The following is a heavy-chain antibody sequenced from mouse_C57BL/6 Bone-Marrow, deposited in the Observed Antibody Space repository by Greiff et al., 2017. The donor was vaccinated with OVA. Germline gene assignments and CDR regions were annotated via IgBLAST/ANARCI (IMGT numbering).Heavy chain of an antibody. CDR2: LSSGGSYT. CDR3: ARLYYYGSSPFAY. CDR1: GFTFSSYG. D-gene: IGHD1-1*01. J-gene: IGHJ3*01. Sequence: EVKLVESGGDLVKPGGSLKLSCAASGFTFSSYGMSWVRQTPDKRLEWVATLSSGGSYTYSPDSVKGRFTISRDNAKNTLYLQMSSLKSEDTAMYYCARLYYYGSSPFAYWGQGTLVTVSA. V-gene: IGHV5-6*01.